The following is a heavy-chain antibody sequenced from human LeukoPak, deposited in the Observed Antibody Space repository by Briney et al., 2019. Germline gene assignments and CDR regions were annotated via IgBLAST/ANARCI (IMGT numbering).Heavy chain of an antibody. J-gene: IGHJ4*02. CDR1: GVTVGTNY. CDR3: ATTTPYGSGRQRPGKYYFQY. CDR2: IYAGGST. D-gene: IGHD3-10*01. Sequence: PGESLRLSCAASGVTVGTNYMSWIRQAPGKGLEWVSTIYAGGSTYYADSVKGRFTISRDSSKNTLYFQMNSLRAEDTAVYYCATTTPYGSGRQRPGKYYFQYWGQGTLVTVSS. V-gene: IGHV3-53*01.